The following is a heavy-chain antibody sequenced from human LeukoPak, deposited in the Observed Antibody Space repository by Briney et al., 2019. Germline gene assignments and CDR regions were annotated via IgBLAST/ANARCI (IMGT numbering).Heavy chain of an antibody. CDR2: INHSGST. CDR1: GGSFSGYY. CDR3: ARGRGGIAGDLRYFDY. Sequence: PSETLSLTCAVYGGSFSGYYWSWIRQPPGKGLEWIGEINHSGSTNYNPSLKSRVTISVDTSKNQFSLKLSSVTAADTAVYYCARGRGGIAGDLRYFDYWGQGTLVTVSS. V-gene: IGHV4-34*01. D-gene: IGHD7-27*01. J-gene: IGHJ4*02.